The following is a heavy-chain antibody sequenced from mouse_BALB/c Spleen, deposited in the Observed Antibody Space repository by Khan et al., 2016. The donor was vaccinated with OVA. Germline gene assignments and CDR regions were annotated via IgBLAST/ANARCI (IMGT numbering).Heavy chain of an antibody. V-gene: IGHV14-3*02. CDR3: ATREGNPFAY. D-gene: IGHD2-1*01. CDR2: IDPANGNT. Sequence: EVQLQESGAELVKPGASVKLSCTASGFTIKDTYMHWVTQRPEQGLEWIGRIDPANGNTKYDPKFQGKATITADTSSNTAYLQFSSLTSEDTAVYYCATREGNPFAYWGQATLVTVSA. CDR1: GFTIKDTY. J-gene: IGHJ3*01.